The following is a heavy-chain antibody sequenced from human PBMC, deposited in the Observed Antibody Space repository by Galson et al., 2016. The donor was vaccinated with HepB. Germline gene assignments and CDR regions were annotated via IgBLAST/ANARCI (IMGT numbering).Heavy chain of an antibody. J-gene: IGHJ5*02. V-gene: IGHV4-38-2*01. D-gene: IGHD3-16*01. CDR2: ISHRGNT. CDR3: ARAVLGTRDFDQ. CDR1: NYFISSGYY. Sequence: SETLSLTCDVSNYFISSGYYWSWIRQPPGKGLDWIGHISHRGNTYYNPSLKSRVTISMDTSKNKFSLRMTSVAAADTAVYFCARAVLGTRDFDQWSQGTLVTVSS.